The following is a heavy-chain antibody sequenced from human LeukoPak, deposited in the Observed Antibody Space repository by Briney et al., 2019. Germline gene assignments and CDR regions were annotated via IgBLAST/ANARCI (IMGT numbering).Heavy chain of an antibody. CDR1: GFTFSSYG. D-gene: IGHD2-2*01. V-gene: IGHV3-30*18. CDR3: VKENLVAVPAAIDGYYYYGMDV. Sequence: GGSLRLSCAASGFTFSSYGMPWVRQAPGKGLEWVAVISYDGSNKYYADSVKGRFTISRDNSKNTLYLQMSSLRAEDTAVYYCVKENLVAVPAAIDGYYYYGMDVWGQGTTVTVSS. J-gene: IGHJ6*02. CDR2: ISYDGSNK.